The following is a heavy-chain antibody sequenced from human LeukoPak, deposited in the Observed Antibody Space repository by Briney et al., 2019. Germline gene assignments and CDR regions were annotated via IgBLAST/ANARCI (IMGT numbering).Heavy chain of an antibody. CDR2: ISGGGRIT. CDR1: GFTFSSYG. CDR3: AKEYGYDYNYFYSMDV. J-gene: IGHJ6*03. V-gene: IGHV3-23*01. D-gene: IGHD1-1*01. Sequence: GGSLRLSCAASGFTFSSYGMSWVRQAPGKGLEWVSAISGGGRITYYADSVKGRFTISRDNSKNTVYLQMNGLRPEDTAVYFCAKEYGYDYNYFYSMDVWGKGTTVTISS.